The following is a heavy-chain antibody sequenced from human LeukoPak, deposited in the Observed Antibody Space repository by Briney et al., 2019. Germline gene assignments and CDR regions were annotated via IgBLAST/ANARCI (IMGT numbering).Heavy chain of an antibody. CDR1: GGSISSSSYY. J-gene: IGHJ4*02. Sequence: KASETLSLTCTVSGGSISSSSYYWGWIRRPPGKGLEWIGSIYYSGSTYYNPSLKSRVTISVDTSKNQFSLKLSSVTAADTAVYYCARQLGYCSSTSCYADKVDYWGQGTLVTVSS. CDR2: IYYSGST. CDR3: ARQLGYCSSTSCYADKVDY. D-gene: IGHD2-2*01. V-gene: IGHV4-39*01.